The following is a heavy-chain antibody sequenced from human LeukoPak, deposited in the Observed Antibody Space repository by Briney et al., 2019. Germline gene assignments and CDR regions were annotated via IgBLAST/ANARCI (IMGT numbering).Heavy chain of an antibody. CDR2: ISYDGSNK. CDR3: ARGQIYYDGSGFDY. D-gene: IGHD3-22*01. J-gene: IGHJ4*02. CDR1: GFTFSSYG. V-gene: IGHV3-30*03. Sequence: PGGSLRLSCAASGFTFSSYGMHWVRQAPGKGLEWVAVISYDGSNKYYADSVKGRFTISRDNSKNTLYLQMNSLRAEDTAVYYCARGQIYYDGSGFDYWGQGTLVTVSS.